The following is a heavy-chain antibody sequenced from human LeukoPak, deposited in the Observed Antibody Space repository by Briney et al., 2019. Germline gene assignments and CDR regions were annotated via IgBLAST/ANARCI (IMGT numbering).Heavy chain of an antibody. V-gene: IGHV1-8*03. J-gene: IGHJ5*02. Sequence: ASVKVSCKASGYTFTSYDINWVRPATGQGLEWMGWMNPNSGNTGYAQKFQGRVTITRNTSISTAYMELSSLRSEDTAVYYCARGPWLQRNWFDPWGQGTLVTVSS. D-gene: IGHD5-12*01. CDR2: MNPNSGNT. CDR1: GYTFTSYD. CDR3: ARGPWLQRNWFDP.